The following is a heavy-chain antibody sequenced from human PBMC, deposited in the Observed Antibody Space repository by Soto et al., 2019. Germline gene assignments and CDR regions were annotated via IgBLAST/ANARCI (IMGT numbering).Heavy chain of an antibody. CDR1: GGTFSSYA. J-gene: IGHJ5*02. V-gene: IGHV1-69*13. CDR2: IIPIFGTA. Sequence: ASVKVSCKASGGTFSSYAISWVRQAPGQGLEWMGGIIPIFGTANYAQKFQGRVTITADESTSTAYMELSSLRSEDTAVYYCARSVHYDSSGYYLLYWFDPWGQGTLVTVS. D-gene: IGHD3-22*01. CDR3: ARSVHYDSSGYYLLYWFDP.